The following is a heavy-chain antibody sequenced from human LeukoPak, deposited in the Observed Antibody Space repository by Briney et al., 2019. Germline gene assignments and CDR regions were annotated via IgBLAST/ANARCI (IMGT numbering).Heavy chain of an antibody. Sequence: GGSLRLSCAASGFTFESSWMTWVRQVPGKGLEWVANIKQDGREQYYVDSVKGRFTISRDNAKNSLFLQMNSLRVEDTAVYCCARPGLYCSGGICYPFENWGQGTLVTVSS. D-gene: IGHD2-15*01. J-gene: IGHJ4*02. CDR2: IKQDGREQ. V-gene: IGHV3-7*01. CDR3: ARPGLYCSGGICYPFEN. CDR1: GFTFESSW.